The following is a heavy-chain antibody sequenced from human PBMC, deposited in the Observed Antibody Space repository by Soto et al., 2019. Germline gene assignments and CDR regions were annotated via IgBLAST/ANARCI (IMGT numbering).Heavy chain of an antibody. J-gene: IGHJ4*02. D-gene: IGHD6-13*01. V-gene: IGHV4-59*08. CDR2: IYYSGST. Sequence: SETLSLTCTVSGGSISSYYWSWIRQPPGKGLEWIGYIYYSGSTNYNPSLKSRVTISVDTSKNQFSLKLSSVTAADTAVYYCARHAPQLVPYYFDYWGQGTLVTVSS. CDR3: ARHAPQLVPYYFDY. CDR1: GGSISSYY.